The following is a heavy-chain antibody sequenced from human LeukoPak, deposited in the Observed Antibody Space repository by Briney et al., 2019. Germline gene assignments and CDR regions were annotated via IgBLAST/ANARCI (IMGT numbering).Heavy chain of an antibody. Sequence: ASVTVSCKASGYTFTGYYMHWVRQAPGQGLEWMGWINPNSGGTNYAQKFQGRVTMTRDTSISTAYLELSRLRSDDTAVYYCARGHYDSSGYYYEEDYWGQGTLVTVSS. CDR3: ARGHYDSSGYYYEEDY. CDR1: GYTFTGYY. J-gene: IGHJ4*02. CDR2: INPNSGGT. D-gene: IGHD3-22*01. V-gene: IGHV1-2*02.